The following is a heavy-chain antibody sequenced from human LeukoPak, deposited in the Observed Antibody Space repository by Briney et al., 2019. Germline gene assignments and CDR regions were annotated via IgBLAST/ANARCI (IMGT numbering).Heavy chain of an antibody. V-gene: IGHV3-9*01. CDR1: GFTFDDYA. J-gene: IGHJ5*02. CDR2: ISWNSGSI. CDR3: AKDGREGELLGYNWFDP. D-gene: IGHD1-26*01. Sequence: PGRSLRLSCAASGFTFDDYAMHWVRQAPGKGLEWVSGISWNSGSIGYADSVKGRFTISRDNAKNSLYLQMNSLRAEDTALYYCAKDGREGELLGYNWFDPWGQGTLVTVSS.